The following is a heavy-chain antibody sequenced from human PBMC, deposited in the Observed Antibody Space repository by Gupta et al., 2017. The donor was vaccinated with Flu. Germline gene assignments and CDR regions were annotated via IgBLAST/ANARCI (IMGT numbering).Heavy chain of an antibody. V-gene: IGHV3-30*03. D-gene: IGHD5-12*01. Sequence: FSSYGRPWVRQAPGKGLEWVTVISYDGSEKYYADSVKGRFTISRDNSKNTVYLQMNSLRAEDTAVYYCARFSEMATFWGQGTRVTVSS. CDR3: ARFSEMATF. CDR2: ISYDGSEK. J-gene: IGHJ4*02. CDR1: FSSYG.